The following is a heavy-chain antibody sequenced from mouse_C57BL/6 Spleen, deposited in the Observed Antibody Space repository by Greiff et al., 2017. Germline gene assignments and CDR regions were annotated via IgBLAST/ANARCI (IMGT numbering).Heavy chain of an antibody. Sequence: VQLQQPGAELVKPGASVKLSCKASGYTFTSYWMQWVKQRHGQGLVWIGEIDPSDSYTNYNQKFKGKATLTVDTSSRTSYMQLISLTSEDSAVYYSARSCTTVVADFDYWGQGTPLTVSS. J-gene: IGHJ2*01. CDR1: GYTFTSYW. V-gene: IGHV1-50*01. CDR3: ARSCTTVVADFDY. CDR2: IDPSDSYT. D-gene: IGHD1-1*01.